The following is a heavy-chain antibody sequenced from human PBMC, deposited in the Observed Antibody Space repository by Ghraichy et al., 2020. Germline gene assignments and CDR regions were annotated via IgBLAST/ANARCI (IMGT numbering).Heavy chain of an antibody. V-gene: IGHV1-69*13. CDR3: ARDQGDYSDRYYFYNMEV. J-gene: IGHJ6*02. D-gene: IGHD4-17*01. CDR2: MIAVFGTA. Sequence: SVKVSCKASGDTFSSYAISWVRQAPGQGLEWMGGMIAVFGTATYGQKFQGRATITADESTSTSYMELTDLTSEDTAVYYCARDQGDYSDRYYFYNMEVWGLGTTVDVSS. CDR1: GDTFSSYA.